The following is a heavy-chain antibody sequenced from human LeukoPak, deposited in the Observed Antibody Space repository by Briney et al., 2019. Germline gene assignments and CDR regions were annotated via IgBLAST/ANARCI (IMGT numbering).Heavy chain of an antibody. J-gene: IGHJ6*02. CDR2: ISGGGDRT. D-gene: IGHD6-19*01. CDR3: AKMYRGGWSDYYGMDV. V-gene: IGHV3-23*01. CDR1: GFTFSTYA. Sequence: GGSLRLSCAASGFTFSTYAMSWVRQAPGKGLEWVSAISGGGDRTFYADSLEGRFTVSRDNSKNTLYLQMNSLRDEDTAVYYCAKMYRGGWSDYYGMDVWGQGTTVTVSS.